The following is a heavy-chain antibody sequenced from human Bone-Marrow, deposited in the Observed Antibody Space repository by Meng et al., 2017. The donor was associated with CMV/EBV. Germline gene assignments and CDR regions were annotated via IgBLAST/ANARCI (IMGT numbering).Heavy chain of an antibody. CDR2: VPYDGSKN. Sequence: GGSLRLSCVGSGFTFNYYGIHWVRQAPAKGLEWVAFVPYDGSKNYYADSVKGRFTVSRDNSKNTLHLQMNSLRPEDTALYFCAKDIIPATIRGFGLWGQATLVTVSS. D-gene: IGHD3-3*01. J-gene: IGHJ4*02. CDR1: GFTFNYYG. CDR3: AKDIIPATIRGFGL. V-gene: IGHV3-30*02.